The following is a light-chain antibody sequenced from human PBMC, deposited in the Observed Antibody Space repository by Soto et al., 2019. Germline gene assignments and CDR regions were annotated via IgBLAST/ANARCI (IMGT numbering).Light chain of an antibody. Sequence: DIHMTHSPSTLSSSLGDRGTITCRASQTINRWLAWHQQKPGKAPKLLIYEASSLESGVPSRFGGSGSGTEFTLIISSLQPDDFATYYCQQYNSYPWTFGQGTKVDIK. J-gene: IGKJ1*01. CDR3: QQYNSYPWT. CDR2: EAS. V-gene: IGKV1-5*03. CDR1: QTINRW.